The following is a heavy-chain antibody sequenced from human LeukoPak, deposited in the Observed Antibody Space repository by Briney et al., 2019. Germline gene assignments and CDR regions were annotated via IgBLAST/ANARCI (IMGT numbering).Heavy chain of an antibody. CDR2: IHHSGSA. CDR3: ARDRVVDAGGIDF. CDR1: GDSISSGDFY. J-gene: IGHJ4*02. V-gene: IGHV4-30-4*01. D-gene: IGHD2-8*02. Sequence: SETLSLTCTVSGDSISSGDFYWSWVRQPPGKGLEWIAYIHHSGSAFYSRSLKRRVTISVDSSKNQFSLRLTSVTAADTAVYFCARDRVVDAGGIDFWGQGTLATVSP.